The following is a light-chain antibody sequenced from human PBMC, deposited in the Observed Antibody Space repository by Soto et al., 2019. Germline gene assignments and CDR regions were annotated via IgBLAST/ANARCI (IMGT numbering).Light chain of an antibody. CDR2: LGS. J-gene: IGKJ2*01. CDR3: MQALQTPRNT. CDR1: QSLLHSNGYNY. Sequence: DIVMTQSPLSLPVTPGEPASISCRSSQSLLHSNGYNYLDWYLQKPGQSPQLLIYLGSNRASRVPDRFSGSGSGTDFTLKISRVEAEDVGGYYCMQALQTPRNTFGQGTKLESK. V-gene: IGKV2-28*01.